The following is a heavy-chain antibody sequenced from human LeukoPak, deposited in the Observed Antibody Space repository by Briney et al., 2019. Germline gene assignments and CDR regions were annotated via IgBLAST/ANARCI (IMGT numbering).Heavy chain of an antibody. J-gene: IGHJ3*02. V-gene: IGHV1-69*04. Sequence: ASVKVSCKASGGTFSSYAISWVRQAPGQGLEWMGRIIPILGIANYAQKFQGRVTITADKSTSTAYMELSSLRSEDTAVYYCARLLIAAAGVDAFDIWGQGTMVTVSS. D-gene: IGHD6-13*01. CDR3: ARLLIAAAGVDAFDI. CDR1: GGTFSSYA. CDR2: IIPILGIA.